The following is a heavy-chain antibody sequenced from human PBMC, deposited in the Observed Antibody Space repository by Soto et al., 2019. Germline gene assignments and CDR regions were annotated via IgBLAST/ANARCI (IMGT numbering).Heavy chain of an antibody. V-gene: IGHV1-69*13. Sequence: ASVKVSCKASGGTFNSYDINWVRQAPGQGLEWMGGIIPIVETPKYAQKFQGRVTITADESTNTVYMELSSLRSEDTAMYYCARLSRPNYYDTSGFFKDNWFDPWGQGTLVTVSS. CDR3: ARLSRPNYYDTSGFFKDNWFDP. CDR1: GGTFNSYD. CDR2: IIPIVETP. D-gene: IGHD3-22*01. J-gene: IGHJ5*02.